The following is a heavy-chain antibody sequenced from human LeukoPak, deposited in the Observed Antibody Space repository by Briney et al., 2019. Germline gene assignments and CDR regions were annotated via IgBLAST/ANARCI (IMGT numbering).Heavy chain of an antibody. CDR1: GFIFSQYS. CDR3: ARRYFDY. Sequence: PGGSLRLSCAATGFIFSQYSMNWVRQAPGKGLEWVSHTRYTGETFYADSVKGRFTISKDNARNSLYLQMNDLRGEDTAIYYCARRYFDYWGQGTLVTVSS. V-gene: IGHV3-48*01. CDR2: TRYTGET. J-gene: IGHJ4*02.